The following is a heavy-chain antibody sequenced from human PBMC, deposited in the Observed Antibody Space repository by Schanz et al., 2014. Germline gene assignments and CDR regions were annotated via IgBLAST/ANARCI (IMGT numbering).Heavy chain of an antibody. J-gene: IGHJ4*02. CDR3: ARVRYDILTDYYTEYYFDS. V-gene: IGHV3-21*05. D-gene: IGHD3-9*01. Sequence: EVQVVESGGGLVRPGGSLRLSCSGFTVSAYSANWVRQAPGKGLEWISYVSSYDTTVSYADSVKGRFTISRDNAKNSVYLQMNSLRAEDTAVYYCARVRYDILTDYYTEYYFDSWGQGTLVAVSS. CDR2: VSSYDTTV. CDR1: GFTVSAYS.